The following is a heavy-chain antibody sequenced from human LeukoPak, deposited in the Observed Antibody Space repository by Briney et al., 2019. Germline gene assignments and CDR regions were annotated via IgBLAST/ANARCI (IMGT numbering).Heavy chain of an antibody. D-gene: IGHD5-12*01. Sequence: GGSLRLSCAASGFTFSSYWMSWVRQAPGKGLEWVANIKQDGSETNYVDSVKGRFTISRDNAKNSLELQMNSLRDEDTAVYYCARAGGYASSWAYWGQGTLVTVSS. CDR3: ARAGGYASSWAY. V-gene: IGHV3-7*01. CDR1: GFTFSSYW. J-gene: IGHJ4*02. CDR2: IKQDGSET.